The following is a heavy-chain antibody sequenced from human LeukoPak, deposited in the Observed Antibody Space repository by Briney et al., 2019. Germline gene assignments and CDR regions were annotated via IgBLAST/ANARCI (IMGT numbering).Heavy chain of an antibody. J-gene: IGHJ4*02. CDR2: IYYIGST. V-gene: IGHV4-39*01. D-gene: IGHD4-11*01. CDR3: ARGRGYSYSNFFDY. CDR1: GGSISSSSYY. Sequence: SETLSLTCTVSGGSISSSSYYWGWIRQPPGKGLEWIGNIYYIGSTYYNPSLKSRVTISVDTSKNQFSLKLSSVTAADTAVYYCARGRGYSYSNFFDYWGQETLVTVSS.